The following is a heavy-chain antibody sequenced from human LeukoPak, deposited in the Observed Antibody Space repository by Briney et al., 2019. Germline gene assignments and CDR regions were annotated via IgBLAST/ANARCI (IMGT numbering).Heavy chain of an antibody. J-gene: IGHJ3*01. V-gene: IGHV1-69*13. CDR1: GGIFNSKA. CDR2: IIPMFRTA. Sequence: SVKVSCKASGGIFNSKALSWVRQAPGQGLEWMGGIIPMFRTANYGQKFQGRVTITADDSTSTGYMELSSLRSEDTAVFYCAYLSASNTGASDVWGQGTVVTVSS. D-gene: IGHD2-8*02. CDR3: AYLSASNTGASDV.